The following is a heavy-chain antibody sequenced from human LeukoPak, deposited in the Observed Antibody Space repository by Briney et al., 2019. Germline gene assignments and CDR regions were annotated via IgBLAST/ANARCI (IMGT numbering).Heavy chain of an antibody. Sequence: VGSLRLSCAASGFTFSSYAMSWVRQAPGKGLEWVSAISGSGGSTYYADSVKGRFTISRDNSKNTLYLQMNSLRAEDTAVYYCAKDRDILVAAYYFDYWGQGTLVTVSS. CDR2: ISGSGGST. D-gene: IGHD2-8*02. J-gene: IGHJ4*02. CDR1: GFTFSSYA. CDR3: AKDRDILVAAYYFDY. V-gene: IGHV3-23*01.